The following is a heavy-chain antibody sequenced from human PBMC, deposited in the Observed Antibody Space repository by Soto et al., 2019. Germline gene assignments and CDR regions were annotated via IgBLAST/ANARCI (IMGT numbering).Heavy chain of an antibody. D-gene: IGHD6-6*01. J-gene: IGHJ6*02. V-gene: IGHV3-30-3*01. CDR1: GFTFSSYA. CDR2: ISYDGSNK. Sequence: LRLSCAASGFTFSSYAMHWVRQAPGKGLEWVAVISYDGSNKYYADSVKGRFTISRDNSKNTLYLQMNSLRAEDTAVYYCAASSSSPYYYGMDVWGQGTTVTVSS. CDR3: AASSSSPYYYGMDV.